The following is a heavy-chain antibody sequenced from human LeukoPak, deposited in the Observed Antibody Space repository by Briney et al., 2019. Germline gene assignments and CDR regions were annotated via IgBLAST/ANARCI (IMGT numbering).Heavy chain of an antibody. V-gene: IGHV3-53*01. CDR2: IYSGGNT. D-gene: IGHD6-13*01. Sequence: PGGSLRLSCAASGFTVSSNYMSWVRQAPGKGLEWVSLIYSGGNTYYADSVKGRFTISRDNSKNTLYLQMNSLRAEDTAVYYCAKGKEWGAGIIFYWGQGTLVTVSS. CDR1: GFTVSSNY. J-gene: IGHJ4*02. CDR3: AKGKEWGAGIIFY.